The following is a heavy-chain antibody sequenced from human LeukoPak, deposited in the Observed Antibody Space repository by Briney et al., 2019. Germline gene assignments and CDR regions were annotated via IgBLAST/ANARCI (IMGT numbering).Heavy chain of an antibody. CDR3: AKEWGNFDY. CDR1: GFTFSSYG. CDR2: ISYDGSDK. D-gene: IGHD3-16*01. V-gene: IGHV3-30*18. J-gene: IGHJ4*02. Sequence: GGSLRLSCAASGFTFSSYGMHWVRQAPGKGLEWVAVISYDGSDKYYADSVKGRFTISRDNSKNTLYLQMNSLRVEDTAVYYCAKEWGNFDYWGQGTLVTVSS.